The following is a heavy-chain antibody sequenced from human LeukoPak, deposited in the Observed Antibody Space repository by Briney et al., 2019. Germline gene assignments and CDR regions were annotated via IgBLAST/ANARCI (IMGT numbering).Heavy chain of an antibody. V-gene: IGHV3-23*01. CDR1: GFTFSGYA. Sequence: GSLLLSCAASGFTFSGYAMSWVRPAPGKGLQWVSTISRSGDNTYYADSVKGRFTISRDNSKNTLYVQMNSLRAEDTAIYYCAKAGANWFDPWGQGTLVTVSS. J-gene: IGHJ5*02. CDR3: AKAGANWFDP. CDR2: ISRSGDNT. D-gene: IGHD3-10*01.